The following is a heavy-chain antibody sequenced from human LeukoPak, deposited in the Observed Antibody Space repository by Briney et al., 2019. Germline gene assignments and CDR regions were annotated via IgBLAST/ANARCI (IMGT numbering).Heavy chain of an antibody. J-gene: IGHJ6*02. CDR1: GGPICFSNG. V-gene: IGHV4-4*02. Sequence: WETLSLTYGVSGGPICFSNGLGRVGPPPGAGVEWIGELYYSGRINYNPSLKSRVTISVDKSKNQLSLKLSSVTAADTAVYYCARRPGSYYGMDVWGQGITVTVTS. CDR2: LYYSGRI. D-gene: IGHD2-15*01. CDR3: ARRPGSYYGMDV.